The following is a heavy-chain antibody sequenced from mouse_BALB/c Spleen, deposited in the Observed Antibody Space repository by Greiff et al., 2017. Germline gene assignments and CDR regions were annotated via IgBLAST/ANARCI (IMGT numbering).Heavy chain of an antibody. V-gene: IGHV5-9-4*01. J-gene: IGHJ4*01. CDR2: ISSGGSYT. CDR1: GFTFSSYA. D-gene: IGHD1-1*01. Sequence: EVQRVESGGGLVKPGGSLKLSCAASGFTFSSYAMSWVRQSPEKRLEWVAEISSGGSYTYYPDTVTGRFTISRDNAKNTLYLEMSSLRSEDTAMYYCARGDYYGSSFYAMDYWGQGTSVTVSS. CDR3: ARGDYYGSSFYAMDY.